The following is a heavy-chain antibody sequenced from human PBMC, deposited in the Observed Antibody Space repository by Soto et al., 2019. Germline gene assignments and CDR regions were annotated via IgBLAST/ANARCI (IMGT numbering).Heavy chain of an antibody. CDR2: VSHDGRNT. CDR3: AKGGRQWLVTSDFNY. V-gene: IGHV3-30*18. D-gene: IGHD6-19*01. J-gene: IGHJ4*02. Sequence: GGSLRLSCAASGFTLRDYAMHWVREARGKGLEWVAVVSHDGRNTHYADSVKGRFTISRDSSKNTVSLEMTSLRAEDTAVYYCAKGGRQWLVTSDFNYWGQGALVTVSS. CDR1: GFTLRDYA.